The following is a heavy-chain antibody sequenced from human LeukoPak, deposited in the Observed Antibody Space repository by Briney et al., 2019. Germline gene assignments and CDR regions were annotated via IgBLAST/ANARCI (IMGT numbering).Heavy chain of an antibody. V-gene: IGHV3-23*01. Sequence: PTGGSLRPSCAASGFTFSSSAMSWVRQAPGKGLEWVSSISARGISTYYADSVKGRFTISRDNSKNTLYLQMNSLRGDDIGVYYCAKSFDFSNGHSPILTPFDSWGQGTLVSVSS. D-gene: IGHD3-3*01. CDR2: ISARGIST. J-gene: IGHJ4*02. CDR1: GFTFSSSA. CDR3: AKSFDFSNGHSPILTPFDS.